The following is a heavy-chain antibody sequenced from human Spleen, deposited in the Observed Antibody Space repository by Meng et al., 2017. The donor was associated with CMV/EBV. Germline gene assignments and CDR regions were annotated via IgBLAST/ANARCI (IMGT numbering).Heavy chain of an antibody. Sequence: PSVKVPCKTAGYTFTTSYIHWLLQAPGQGLEWMGWINPNSGDTNYAQKFQGRVTMTRDRSISTAYMEMSGLISDDTAIYSCARDLYYVTYYYDGMDVWGQGTTVTVSS. CDR2: INPNSGDT. CDR3: ARDLYYVTYYYDGMDV. CDR1: GYTFTTSY. V-gene: IGHV1-2*02. J-gene: IGHJ6*02. D-gene: IGHD3-10*02.